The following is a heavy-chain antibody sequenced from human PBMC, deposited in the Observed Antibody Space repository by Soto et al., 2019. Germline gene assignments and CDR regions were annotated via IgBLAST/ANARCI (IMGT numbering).Heavy chain of an antibody. CDR1: GFTIRTYG. Sequence: GGSLRLSCAASGFTIRTYGMHWVRQAPGQGLEWVAVMWYDGSNAYYADSVKGRFTISRDNSKNMLYLQMNSLRTEDTAVYYCARDPSPGYCSTTSCYSDQYYGMDVWGQGTTVTVSS. V-gene: IGHV3-33*01. J-gene: IGHJ6*02. CDR2: MWYDGSNA. D-gene: IGHD2-2*01. CDR3: ARDPSPGYCSTTSCYSDQYYGMDV.